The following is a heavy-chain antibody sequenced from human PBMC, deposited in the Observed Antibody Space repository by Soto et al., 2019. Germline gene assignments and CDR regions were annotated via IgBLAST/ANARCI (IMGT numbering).Heavy chain of an antibody. V-gene: IGHV4-59*01. CDR2: IYYSGST. D-gene: IGHD3-3*01. Sequence: PSETLSLTCTVSGGSISGYYWSWIRQPPGKGLEWIGYIYYSGSTNYNPSLKSRVTISVDTSKNQFSLKLSSVTAADTAVYYCARAYYDFWSGYLNWFDPWGQGSLVTVSS. J-gene: IGHJ5*02. CDR1: GGSISGYY. CDR3: ARAYYDFWSGYLNWFDP.